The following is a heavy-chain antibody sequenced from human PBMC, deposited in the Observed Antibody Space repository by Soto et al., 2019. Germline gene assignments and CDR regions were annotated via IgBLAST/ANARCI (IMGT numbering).Heavy chain of an antibody. CDR2: IYYSGST. CDR1: GGSISSSSYY. D-gene: IGHD6-13*01. Sequence: SETLSLTCTVSGGSISSSSYYWGWIRQPPGKGLEWIGSIYYSGSTYYNPSLKSRVTISVDTSKNQFSLKLSSVTAADTAVYYCARKRGYSSSRYSWGQGTLVTVSS. CDR3: ARKRGYSSSRYS. J-gene: IGHJ4*02. V-gene: IGHV4-39*01.